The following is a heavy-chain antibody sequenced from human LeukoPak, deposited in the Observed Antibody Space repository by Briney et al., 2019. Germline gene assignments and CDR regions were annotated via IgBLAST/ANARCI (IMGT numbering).Heavy chain of an antibody. Sequence: PGGSLRLSCAASGFTFSTYNMNWVRQVPGKGLEWVSSITSSSTYMFYADSVKGRFTISRDNAQNSLYLQINSLRAEDTAVYYCARDPYSGRYGDYYYYYMDVWGKGTTVTVSS. CDR3: ARDPYSGRYGDYYYYYMDV. V-gene: IGHV3-21*01. J-gene: IGHJ6*03. CDR2: ITSSSTYM. CDR1: GFTFSTYN. D-gene: IGHD1-26*01.